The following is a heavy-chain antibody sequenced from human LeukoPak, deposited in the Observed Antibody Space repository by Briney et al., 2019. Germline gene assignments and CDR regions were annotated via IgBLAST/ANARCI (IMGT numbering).Heavy chain of an antibody. Sequence: SETLSLTCTVSGGSISSYYWSWIRQPPGKGLEWIGYIYYSGSTNYNPSLKSRVTISVDTSKNQFSLKLSSVTAADTAVYYCARHVSSGWYGDRNGFDPWGQGTLVTVSS. J-gene: IGHJ5*02. CDR3: ARHVSSGWYGDRNGFDP. CDR1: GGSISSYY. V-gene: IGHV4-59*08. D-gene: IGHD6-19*01. CDR2: IYYSGST.